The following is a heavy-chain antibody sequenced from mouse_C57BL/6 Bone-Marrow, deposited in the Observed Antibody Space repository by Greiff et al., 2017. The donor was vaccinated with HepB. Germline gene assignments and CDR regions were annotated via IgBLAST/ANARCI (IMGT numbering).Heavy chain of an antibody. V-gene: IGHV14-4*01. J-gene: IGHJ2*01. D-gene: IGHD2-4*01. Sequence: EVQLQQSGAELVRPGASVKLSCTASGFNIKDDYMHWVKQRPEQGLEWIGWIDPENGDTEYASKFQGKATITADTSSTTASLQLSSLTSEDTAVYYSTYDYDGPHWGQGTTLPFSS. CDR3: TYDYDGPH. CDR1: GFNIKDDY. CDR2: IDPENGDT.